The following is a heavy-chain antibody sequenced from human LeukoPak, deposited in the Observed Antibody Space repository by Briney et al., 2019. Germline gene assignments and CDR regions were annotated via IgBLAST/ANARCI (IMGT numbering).Heavy chain of an antibody. CDR1: GFTFNRSW. CDR2: MDPSGSQK. D-gene: IGHD1-1*01. J-gene: IGHJ4*02. Sequence: GGSLRLSCAASGFTFNRSWINWVRQAPRKGLEWVANMDPSGSQKRYVDSVKGRFIISKDNPGASLYLDMYSLRAEDTAIYYCAIWTSGNYWGQGTLVTVSS. CDR3: AIWTSGNY. V-gene: IGHV3-7*01.